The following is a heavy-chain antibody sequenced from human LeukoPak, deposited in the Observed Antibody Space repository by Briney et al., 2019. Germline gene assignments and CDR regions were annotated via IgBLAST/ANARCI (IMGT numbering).Heavy chain of an antibody. V-gene: IGHV4-31*03. J-gene: IGHJ4*02. CDR2: IYYSGST. Sequence: SETLSLTCTVSGGSISSGGYSWSWIRQHPGKGLEWIGYIYYSGSTYYNPSLKSRVTISVDTSKNQFSLKLSSVTAADTAVYYCARGEPSDIAARPIYFDYWGQGTLVTVSS. CDR3: ARGEPSDIAARPIYFDY. CDR1: GGSISSGGYS. D-gene: IGHD6-6*01.